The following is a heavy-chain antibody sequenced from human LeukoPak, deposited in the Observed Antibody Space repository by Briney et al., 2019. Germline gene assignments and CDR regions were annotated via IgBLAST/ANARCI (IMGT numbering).Heavy chain of an antibody. V-gene: IGHV3-23*01. CDR2: ISESGDST. CDR3: AKDHDFLDAFDI. Sequence: PGGSLRLSCAASGFSFKSYAMNWVRQAPGKGLEWVSSISESGDSTHYADSVKGRFTISRDNSKNTLYLQMNSLRAEDTAVYYCAKDHDFLDAFDIWGQGTMVTVSS. CDR1: GFSFKSYA. D-gene: IGHD2-21*02. J-gene: IGHJ3*02.